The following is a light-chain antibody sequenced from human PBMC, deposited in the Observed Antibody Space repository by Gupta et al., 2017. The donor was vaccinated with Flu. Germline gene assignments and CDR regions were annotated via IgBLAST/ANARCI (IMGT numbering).Light chain of an antibody. CDR1: W. J-gene: IGKJ1*01. CDR3: HQANTFPRT. V-gene: IGKV1-12*01. CDR2: HTF. Sequence: WLAWYQQKPGKAPKLLIYHTFSLQGGVPSRFSGSGTGTDFTLTISNLQPEDFATYHCHQANTFPRTFGQGPKVEI.